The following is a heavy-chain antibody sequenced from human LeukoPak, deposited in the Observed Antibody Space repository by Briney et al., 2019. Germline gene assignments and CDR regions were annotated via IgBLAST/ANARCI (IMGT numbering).Heavy chain of an antibody. D-gene: IGHD2-2*02. CDR1: GGTSSSYS. CDR3: TRAALPSAIRSLTSNCYHP. Sequence: ASVKDSCKASGGTSSSYSISWVPQAPGQGLEWMWGTIPLFDTANYAQKFQGRVMITTDKSTNTAYLELSSVRSDDPAVYYCTRAALPSAIRSLTSNCYHPWGQGTLVSVST. CDR2: TIPLFDTA. J-gene: IGHJ5*02. V-gene: IGHV1-69*05.